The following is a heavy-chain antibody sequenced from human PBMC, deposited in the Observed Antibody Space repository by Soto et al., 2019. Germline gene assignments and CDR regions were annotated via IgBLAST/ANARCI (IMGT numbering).Heavy chain of an antibody. CDR3: ATGDQLAAEVTGISFSF. CDR1: GYTLSELN. D-gene: IGHD2-21*02. V-gene: IGHV1-24*01. CDR2: FDPAKDET. Sequence: VASVKVSCKVSGYTLSELNLHWVRQAPGKGLEWLGGFDPAKDETPYAQKVQGRITVTEDTSTVTAYMELRSLTFEDTAVYYCATGDQLAAEVTGISFSFWGQGTRVTVSS. J-gene: IGHJ4*02.